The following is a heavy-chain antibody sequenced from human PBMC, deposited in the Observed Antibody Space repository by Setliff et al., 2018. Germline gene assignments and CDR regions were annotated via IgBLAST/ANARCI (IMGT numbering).Heavy chain of an antibody. CDR1: GYTFTSHY. V-gene: IGHV1-46*01. CDR3: ARDVFPYHYEGASDI. D-gene: IGHD3-22*01. Sequence: GASVKVSCKASGYTFTSHYMHWVRQAPGLGLEWMGTINPSSGRTSYAQKFQGRVTMTRDTSTSTVYMDMSSLRSEDTAVYYCARDVFPYHYEGASDIWGQGTMVTVS. CDR2: INPSSGRT. J-gene: IGHJ3*02.